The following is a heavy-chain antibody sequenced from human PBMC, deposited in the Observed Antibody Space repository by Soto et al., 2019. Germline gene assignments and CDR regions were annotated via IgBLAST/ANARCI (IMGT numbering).Heavy chain of an antibody. CDR1: GSITNHH. D-gene: IGHD6-19*01. V-gene: IGHV1-46*01. CDR2: FNPSGLST. J-gene: IGHJ5*02. CDR3: AKVTHRGPIAVAGPLGA. Sequence: QVHLVQSGAEVKKPGASVNVSCQASGSITNHHMHWVRQAPGQGLEWMGIFNPSGLSTTYAQKFQGRVSITRDTSMSTVYMELSRLPAEDTAVYFCAKVTHRGPIAVAGPLGAWGQGTLVIVSS.